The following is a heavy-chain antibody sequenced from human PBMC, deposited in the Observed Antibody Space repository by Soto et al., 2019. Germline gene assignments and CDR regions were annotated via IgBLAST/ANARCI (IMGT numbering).Heavy chain of an antibody. Sequence: QVQLVQSGAEVKKPGSSVKVSCKASGGTLSSYSITWVRQAPGQGLEWMGRIIPISGLTKYAQKFQGRVTMTADTSTSTAYMELGSLRSDDTAVYYCARDRSISPGWSDPWGQGTLVTVSS. CDR2: IIPISGLT. D-gene: IGHD3-3*02. CDR3: ARDRSISPGWSDP. J-gene: IGHJ5*02. V-gene: IGHV1-69*08. CDR1: GGTLSSYS.